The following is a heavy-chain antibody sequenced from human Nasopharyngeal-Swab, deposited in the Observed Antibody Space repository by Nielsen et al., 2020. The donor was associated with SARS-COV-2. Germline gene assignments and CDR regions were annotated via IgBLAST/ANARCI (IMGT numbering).Heavy chain of an antibody. D-gene: IGHD4-17*01. Sequence: QAPGKGLEWVAVISYDGSNKYYADSVKGRFTISRDNSKNTLYLQMNSLRAEDTAVYYCASLPTVTTKGYGMDVWGQGTTVTVSS. CDR2: ISYDGSNK. V-gene: IGHV3-30*04. J-gene: IGHJ6*02. CDR3: ASLPTVTTKGYGMDV.